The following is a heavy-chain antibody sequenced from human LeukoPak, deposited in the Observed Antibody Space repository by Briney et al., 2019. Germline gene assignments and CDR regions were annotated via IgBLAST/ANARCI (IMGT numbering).Heavy chain of an antibody. V-gene: IGHV4-4*07. CDR1: GGSISSYY. J-gene: IGHJ6*03. Sequence: SETLSLTCTVSGGSISSYYWSWIRQPAGKGLEWIGRIYTSGSTNYNPSLKSRVTMSVDTSKNQFSLKLSSVTAADTAVYYCARDPGLVVARPGYYYYYMDVWGKGTTVTVSS. CDR3: ARDPGLVVARPGYYYYYMDV. CDR2: IYTSGST. D-gene: IGHD6-6*01.